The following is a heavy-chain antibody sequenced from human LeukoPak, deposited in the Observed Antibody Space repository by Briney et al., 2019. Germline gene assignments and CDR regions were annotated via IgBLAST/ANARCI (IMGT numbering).Heavy chain of an antibody. CDR1: GYTFTSYG. CDR2: ISAYNGNT. J-gene: IGHJ5*02. CDR3: ASRYSSGWYTWFDP. Sequence: ASVKVSCKASGYTFTSYGISWVRQAPGQGLEWMGWISAYNGNTQYAQKFQGRVTMTTETSTNTAYMELRVLRSDDTAVYYCASRYSSGWYTWFDPWGQGTLVTVSS. D-gene: IGHD6-19*01. V-gene: IGHV1-18*01.